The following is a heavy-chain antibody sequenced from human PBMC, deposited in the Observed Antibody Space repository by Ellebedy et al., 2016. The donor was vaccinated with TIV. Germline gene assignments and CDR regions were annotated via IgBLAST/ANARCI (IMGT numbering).Heavy chain of an antibody. V-gene: IGHV4-59*01. CDR2: IYYSGST. D-gene: IGHD3-10*01. Sequence: MPSETLSLTCTVSGGSISSYYWSWIRQPPGKGLEWIGYIYYSGSTNYNPSLKSRVTISVDTSKNQFSLKLSSVTAADTAVYYCARGPYGSGNFYNTAFDYWGQGTLVTVSS. CDR3: ARGPYGSGNFYNTAFDY. CDR1: GGSISSYY. J-gene: IGHJ4*02.